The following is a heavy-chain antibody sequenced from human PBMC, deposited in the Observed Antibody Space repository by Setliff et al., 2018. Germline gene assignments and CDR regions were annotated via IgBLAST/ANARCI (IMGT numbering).Heavy chain of an antibody. CDR2: ISYDGSNK. Sequence: GGSLRLSCAASGFTFSTYAMHWVRQAPGKGLEWVAVISYDGSNKYYADSVKGRFTISRDNSKNTLYLQMNSLRAEDTAVYYCAKDFYGMDVWGQGTTVTVSS. CDR1: GFTFSTYA. CDR3: AKDFYGMDV. V-gene: IGHV3-30*04. J-gene: IGHJ6*02.